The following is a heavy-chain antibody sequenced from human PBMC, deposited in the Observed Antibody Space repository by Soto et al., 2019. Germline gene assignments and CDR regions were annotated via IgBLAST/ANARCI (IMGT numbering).Heavy chain of an antibody. V-gene: IGHV3-23*04. D-gene: IGHD4-4*01. CDR3: AKDSNKYSSSLRGRYFDY. CDR2: ISGGGSNT. J-gene: IGHJ4*02. CDR1: GFPFSSYV. Sequence: EEQLVESGGGLVQPGGSLRLSCAASGFPFSSYVMSWVRQAPGKGLEWVSGISGGGSNTFYADSVKGRFTISRDNSKNTLLLQMNSLGAEDTAVYYCAKDSNKYSSSLRGRYFDYWGQGIGVTVSS.